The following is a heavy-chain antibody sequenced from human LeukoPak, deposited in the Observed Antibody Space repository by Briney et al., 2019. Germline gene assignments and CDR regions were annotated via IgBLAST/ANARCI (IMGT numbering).Heavy chain of an antibody. CDR1: GFTFSSYW. D-gene: IGHD3-9*01. V-gene: IGHV3-33*06. J-gene: IGHJ4*02. Sequence: GGSLRLSCAASGFTFSSYWMSWVRQAPGKGLEWVAVIWYDGSNKYYADSVKGRFTISRDNSKNTLYMQMKSLRAEDTAVYYCAKGAHTENYDILTEGFDYWGQGTLVTVSS. CDR3: AKGAHTENYDILTEGFDY. CDR2: IWYDGSNK.